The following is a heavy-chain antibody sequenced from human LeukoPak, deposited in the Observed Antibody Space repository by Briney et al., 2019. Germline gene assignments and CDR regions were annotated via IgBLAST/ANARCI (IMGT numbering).Heavy chain of an antibody. V-gene: IGHV4-39*07. CDR2: IYYSGST. CDR1: GGSISSSSYY. CDR3: ARVGRRWLQPPYNWFDP. D-gene: IGHD5-24*01. J-gene: IGHJ5*02. Sequence: SETLSLTCTVSGGSISSSSYYWGWIRQPPGKELEWIGSIYYSGSTYYNPSLKSRVTISVDTSKNQFSLKLSSVTAADTAVYYCARVGRRWLQPPYNWFDPWGQGTLVTVSS.